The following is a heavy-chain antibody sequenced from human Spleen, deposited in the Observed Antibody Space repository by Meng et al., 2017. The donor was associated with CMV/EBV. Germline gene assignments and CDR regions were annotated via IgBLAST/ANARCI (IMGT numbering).Heavy chain of an antibody. V-gene: IGHV3-11*01. CDR3: ARECGCSFGTFGY. D-gene: IGHD5-18*01. J-gene: IGHJ4*02. CDR2: ISNSGSTI. CDR1: GFAFGDYY. Sequence: GGSLRLSCAASGFAFGDYYMSWIRQAPGKGLEWISYISNSGSTIHYADSVKGRFTISRDNDKNSLYLQMNSLRAEDTAIYYCARECGCSFGTFGYWGQGTLVTVSS.